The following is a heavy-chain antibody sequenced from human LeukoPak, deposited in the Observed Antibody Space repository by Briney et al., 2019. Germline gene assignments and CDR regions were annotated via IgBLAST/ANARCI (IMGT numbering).Heavy chain of an antibody. D-gene: IGHD1-26*01. J-gene: IGHJ4*02. CDR3: TRDTIGSLDY. CDR2: IKQDGSTK. Sequence: GGSLRLSCAASGFTFANSWMAWVRPAPGKGLEWVANIKQDGSTKHYADSLKGRFKISRDNPKKSLFLQMSNLRADDTAIYYCTRDTIGSLDYWGQGILVTVAS. V-gene: IGHV3-7*01. CDR1: GFTFANSW.